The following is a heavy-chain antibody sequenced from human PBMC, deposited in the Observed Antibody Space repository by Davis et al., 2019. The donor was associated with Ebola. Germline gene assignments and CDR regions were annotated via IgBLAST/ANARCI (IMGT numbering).Heavy chain of an antibody. Sequence: GESLKISCAASGFTFSAYWMYWVRQDPTKGLVWVSRINNDGNHITYADSVKGRFTISRDSAKNCLYLQMDSLRTEDTALYYCGKDITPGGLDSWGQGTLVTVSS. CDR2: INNDGNHI. J-gene: IGHJ4*02. D-gene: IGHD2-15*01. CDR1: GFTFSAYW. V-gene: IGHV3-74*03. CDR3: GKDITPGGLDS.